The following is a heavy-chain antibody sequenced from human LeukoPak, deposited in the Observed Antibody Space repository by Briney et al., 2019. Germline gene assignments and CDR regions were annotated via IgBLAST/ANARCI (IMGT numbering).Heavy chain of an antibody. D-gene: IGHD3-22*01. Sequence: SETLSLTCTVSGGSISSYFWSWIRQPPGKGLEWIGYVSYSGSTNYNPSLKSRVSISVDTSKNQFSLKLSSVTAADTAVYYCARVGYDRRGYTYHFDYWGQGTLVTVSS. CDR3: ARVGYDRRGYTYHFDY. J-gene: IGHJ4*02. V-gene: IGHV4-59*01. CDR1: GGSISSYF. CDR2: VSYSGST.